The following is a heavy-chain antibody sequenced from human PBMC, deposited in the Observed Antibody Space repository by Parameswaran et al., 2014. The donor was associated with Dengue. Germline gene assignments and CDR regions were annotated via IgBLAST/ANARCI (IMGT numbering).Heavy chain of an antibody. CDR3: ARGWHYDVLTGYSYGMDV. Sequence: WIRQPPGKGLEWVSYISTSSSTMYYGDSVKGRFTISRDNAKNSLYLQMNSLRDDDTALYYCARGWHYDVLTGYSYGMDVWGQGTTVTVSS. J-gene: IGHJ6*02. V-gene: IGHV3-48*02. CDR2: ISTSSSTM. D-gene: IGHD3-9*01.